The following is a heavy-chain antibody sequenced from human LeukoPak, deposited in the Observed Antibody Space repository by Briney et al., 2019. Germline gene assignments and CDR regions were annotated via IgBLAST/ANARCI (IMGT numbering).Heavy chain of an antibody. CDR1: GGSFSGYY. Sequence: PSETLSLTCAVYGGSFSGYYWSWIRHPPGKGLEWIGEMNHSGSTNYNPSLKSRVTISVDTSKNQFSLKLSSVTAADTAVYYCARRLGRKFGERFYYYHYMDVWGKGTTVTISS. V-gene: IGHV4-34*01. CDR2: MNHSGST. J-gene: IGHJ6*03. D-gene: IGHD3-10*01. CDR3: ARRLGRKFGERFYYYHYMDV.